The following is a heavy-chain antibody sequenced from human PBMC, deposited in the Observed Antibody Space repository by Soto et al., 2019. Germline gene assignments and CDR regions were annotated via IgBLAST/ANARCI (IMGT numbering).Heavy chain of an antibody. D-gene: IGHD3-22*01. V-gene: IGHV4-59*01. CDR1: GGSISSYY. Sequence: PSETLSLTCTVSGGSISSYYWSWIRQPPGKGLEWIGYIYYSGSTNYNPSLKSRVTISVDTSKNQFSLKLSSVTAADTAVYYCARDRRIDSSGYYEWFDPWGQGTLVTAPQ. CDR3: ARDRRIDSSGYYEWFDP. CDR2: IYYSGST. J-gene: IGHJ5*02.